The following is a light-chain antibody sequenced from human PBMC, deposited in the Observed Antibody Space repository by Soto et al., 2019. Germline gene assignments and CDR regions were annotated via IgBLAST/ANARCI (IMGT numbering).Light chain of an antibody. CDR3: SSYAGSNNFVV. Sequence: QSVLTQPPSASGSPGQSVTISCTGTSSDIGGYNYVSWYQQHPGKAPKLMVYEVSKRPSGVPARFSGSKSGNTASLTVSGLQAEDEADYYCSSYAGSNNFVVFGGGTKVTVL. V-gene: IGLV2-8*01. CDR1: SSDIGGYNY. CDR2: EVS. J-gene: IGLJ2*01.